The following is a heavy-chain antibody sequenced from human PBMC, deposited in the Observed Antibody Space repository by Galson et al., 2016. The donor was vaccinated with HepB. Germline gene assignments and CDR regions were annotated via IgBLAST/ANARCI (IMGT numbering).Heavy chain of an antibody. CDR2: ISAHGTTT. V-gene: IGHV3-23*01. CDR3: AKYQWDVESLFFRRNRCYYCDS. D-gene: IGHD3-3*01. CDR1: GFTFTSCA. Sequence: SLRLSCAASGFTFTSCAMTWVRQAPAKGLQWVSSISAHGTTTYYADSVNALFTLSRDNSKNTLYLQMNNLRAEDSAIYYSAKYQWDVESLFFRRNRCYYCDSCGQGTLITVSS. J-gene: IGHJ4*02.